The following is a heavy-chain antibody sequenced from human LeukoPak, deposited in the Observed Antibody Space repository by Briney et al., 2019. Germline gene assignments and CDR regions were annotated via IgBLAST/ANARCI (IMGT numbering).Heavy chain of an antibody. D-gene: IGHD3-22*01. CDR1: GGSFSGYY. Sequence: SSETLSLTCAVYGGSFSGYYWSWIRQPPGKGLEWTGEINHSGSTNYNPSLKSRVTISVDTSKNQFSLKLSSVTAADTAVYYCARDQYYYDSSGYPRDWFDPWGQGTLVTVSS. CDR3: ARDQYYYDSSGYPRDWFDP. J-gene: IGHJ5*02. CDR2: INHSGST. V-gene: IGHV4-34*01.